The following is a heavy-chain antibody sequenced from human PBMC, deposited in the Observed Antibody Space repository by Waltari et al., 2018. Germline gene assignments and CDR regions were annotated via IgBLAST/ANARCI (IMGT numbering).Heavy chain of an antibody. CDR2: IIPILGIA. J-gene: IGHJ3*02. CDR3: ANDYYGSGSYYKGNDAFDI. V-gene: IGHV1-69*02. CDR1: GGTFSSYT. D-gene: IGHD3-10*01. Sequence: QVQLVQSGAEVKKPGSSVKVSCKASGGTFSSYTISWVRQAPGHGLEWMGRIIPILGIANYAQKFQGRVTITADKSTSTAYMELSSLRSEDTAVYYCANDYYGSGSYYKGNDAFDIWGQGTMVTVSS.